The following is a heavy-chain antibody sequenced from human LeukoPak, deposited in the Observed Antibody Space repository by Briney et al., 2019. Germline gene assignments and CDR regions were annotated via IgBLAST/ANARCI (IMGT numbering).Heavy chain of an antibody. V-gene: IGHV1-46*01. CDR1: GYTFPSYF. J-gene: IGHJ6*02. Sequence: ASVKVSCKASGYTFPSYFMHWVRQAPGQGLEWMGIINPTGGSTTYAQKFQGRVTMTRDTSTSTVYMELSSLRSDDTAVYYCATGPPPFGVVPYGMDVWGQGTTVTVSS. CDR3: ATGPPPFGVVPYGMDV. CDR2: INPTGGST. D-gene: IGHD3-3*01.